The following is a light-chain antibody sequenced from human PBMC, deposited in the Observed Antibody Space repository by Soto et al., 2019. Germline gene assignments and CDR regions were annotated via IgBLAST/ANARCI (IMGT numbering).Light chain of an antibody. CDR1: SSNIGTGYD. Sequence: QAVVTQPPSVSGAPGQRVTISCTGSSSNIGTGYDVHWYQQVPGTAPRLLIFDNTKRPSGVPDRFSGSKSGASGSLAITGLQAEDEADYYCQSYDSSLRGVVFGGGTKVTVL. V-gene: IGLV1-40*03. CDR2: DNT. CDR3: QSYDSSLRGVV. J-gene: IGLJ2*01.